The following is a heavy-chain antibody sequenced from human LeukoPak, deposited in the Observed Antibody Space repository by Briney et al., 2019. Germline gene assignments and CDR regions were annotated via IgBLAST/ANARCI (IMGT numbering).Heavy chain of an antibody. CDR3: ARTQSQSGSYRYYFGY. CDR1: GGSVGSAGYY. D-gene: IGHD1-26*01. Sequence: SETLSLTCSVSGGSVGSAGYYWSWIRQPPGGGLEWIGYIYYIRNTNYNPSLKSRVTMSLDPSKNEFSLRLNSVTAADTAVYYCARTQSQSGSYRYYFGYWGQGTMVTVSS. J-gene: IGHJ4*02. CDR2: IYYIRNT. V-gene: IGHV4-61*08.